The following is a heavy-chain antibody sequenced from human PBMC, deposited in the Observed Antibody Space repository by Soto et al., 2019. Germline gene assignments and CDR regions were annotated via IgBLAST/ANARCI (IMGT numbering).Heavy chain of an antibody. V-gene: IGHV4-31*02. D-gene: IGHD4-17*01. CDR2: IYYSGST. CDR3: ARSADVYGDYDRWFDP. CDR1: GGSISSGGYY. Sequence: SQTLSLTCTVSGGSISSGGYYWSWIRQHPGKGLEWIGYIYYSGSTYYNPSLKSRVTISVDTSKNQFSLKLSSVTAADTAVYYCARSADVYGDYDRWFDPWGQGTLVTVSS. J-gene: IGHJ5*02.